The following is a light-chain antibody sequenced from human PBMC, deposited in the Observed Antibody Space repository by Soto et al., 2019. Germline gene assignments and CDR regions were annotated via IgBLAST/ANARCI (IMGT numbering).Light chain of an antibody. CDR2: LNSDGSH. CDR3: QTWGTGVVV. V-gene: IGLV4-69*01. CDR1: SGHSSYA. Sequence: QYVLTQSPSASASLGASVKLTCTLRSGHSSYAIARHQQQPEKGPRYLMKLNSDGSHSKGDGIPDRFSGSSSGAERYLTISSLQSEDAADYYCQTWGTGVVVFGGGTKLTVL. J-gene: IGLJ2*01.